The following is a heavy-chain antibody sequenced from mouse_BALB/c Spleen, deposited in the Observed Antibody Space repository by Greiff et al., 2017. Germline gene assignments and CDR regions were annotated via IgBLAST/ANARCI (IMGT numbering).Heavy chain of an antibody. J-gene: IGHJ4*01. Sequence: EVQLQQSGPELVKPGASVKMSCKASGYTFTSYVMHWVKQKPGQGLEWIGYINPYNDGTKYNEKFKGKATLTSDKSSSTAYMELSSLTSEDSAVYYCTRGAYDYDEDYYAMDYWGQGTSVTVSS. CDR2: INPYNDGT. D-gene: IGHD2-4*01. V-gene: IGHV1-14*01. CDR3: TRGAYDYDEDYYAMDY. CDR1: GYTFTSYV.